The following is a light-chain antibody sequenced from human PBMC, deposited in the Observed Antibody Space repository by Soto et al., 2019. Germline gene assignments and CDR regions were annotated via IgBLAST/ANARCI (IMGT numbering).Light chain of an antibody. V-gene: IGLV2-11*01. CDR1: SRDVGSYDY. CDR2: DVT. J-gene: IGLJ2*01. Sequence: QPVLTQPRSVSGSPGQSVTISCTGTSRDVGSYDYVSWYQHHPGTGPKLLIYDVTERPSGVPHRFSGSKSGNTASLTISGLQADDEGDYYCCSYAGSYTLEVFGGGTKVTVL. CDR3: CSYAGSYTLEV.